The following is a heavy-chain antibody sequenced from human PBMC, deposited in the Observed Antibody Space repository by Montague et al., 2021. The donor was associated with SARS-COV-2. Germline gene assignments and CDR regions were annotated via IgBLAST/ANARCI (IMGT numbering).Heavy chain of an antibody. V-gene: IGHV4-59*12. J-gene: IGHJ3*02. Sequence: SETLSLTCTVSGGSITGYYWSWLRLSPGKGLEWIAYIYDGGAVNYNPSLVSRVTISTDTSKNQLSLKVNSVTAADTAVYYCVRDHAYGGPRGAYDIWGQGTVVTVSS. D-gene: IGHD4-23*01. CDR3: VRDHAYGGPRGAYDI. CDR1: GGSITGYY. CDR2: IYDGGAV.